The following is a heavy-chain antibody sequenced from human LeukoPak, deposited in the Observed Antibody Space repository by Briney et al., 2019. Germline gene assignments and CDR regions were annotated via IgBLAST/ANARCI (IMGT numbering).Heavy chain of an antibody. V-gene: IGHV4-39*01. J-gene: IGHJ4*02. Sequence: PSETLSLTCTVSGGSLRSSSYYWGWIRQPPGKGLEWVGSIYYSGSTYYNPSLKSRVTISVDTSKNQSSLKLSSVTAADTAVYYCARHTYYYGSSGYFFDYWGQGSLVTVSS. CDR2: IYYSGST. CDR3: ARHTYYYGSSGYFFDY. CDR1: GGSLRSSSYY. D-gene: IGHD3-22*01.